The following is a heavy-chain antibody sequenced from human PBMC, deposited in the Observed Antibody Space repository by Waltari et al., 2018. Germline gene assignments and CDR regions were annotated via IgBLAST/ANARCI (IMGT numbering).Heavy chain of an antibody. Sequence: EVQLVESGGGLVQPGGSLRLSFQASGLTFRSSAMDWVRQAPGKGLEWVSAISGSGGSTYYADSVKGRFTISRDDSKNTAYLQMNSLKTEDTAVYYCTSGGYYATDVWGQGTTVTVSS. D-gene: IGHD1-26*01. J-gene: IGHJ6*02. V-gene: IGHV3-23*04. CDR1: GLTFRSSA. CDR2: ISGSGGST. CDR3: TSGGYYATDV.